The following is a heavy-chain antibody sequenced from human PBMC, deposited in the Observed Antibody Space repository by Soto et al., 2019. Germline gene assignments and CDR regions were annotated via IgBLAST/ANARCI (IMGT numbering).Heavy chain of an antibody. D-gene: IGHD2-2*03. Sequence: QVQLVESGGGVVQPGRSLRLSCAAAGFTFSSYAMHWVRQAPGKGLEWVAVISYDGSNKYYADSVKGRFTISRDNSKNTMYLHMNSLRAEDTAVYYCARDGYCSSTSCQNWFDPWGQGTLVTVSS. V-gene: IGHV3-30-3*01. J-gene: IGHJ5*02. CDR3: ARDGYCSSTSCQNWFDP. CDR1: GFTFSSYA. CDR2: ISYDGSNK.